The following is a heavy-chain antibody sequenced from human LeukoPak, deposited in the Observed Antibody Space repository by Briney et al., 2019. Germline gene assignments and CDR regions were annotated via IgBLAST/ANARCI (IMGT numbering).Heavy chain of an antibody. D-gene: IGHD4-23*01. CDR3: ATQATVVTQGDY. CDR2: ISWNSGSI. V-gene: IGHV3-9*01. CDR1: GFTFDDYA. Sequence: GGSLRLSFAASGFTFDDYAMHWVRQAPGKGLEWVSGISWNSGSIGYADSVKGRFTISRDNAKNSLYLQMNSLRAEDTALYYCATQATVVTQGDYWGQGTLVTVSS. J-gene: IGHJ4*02.